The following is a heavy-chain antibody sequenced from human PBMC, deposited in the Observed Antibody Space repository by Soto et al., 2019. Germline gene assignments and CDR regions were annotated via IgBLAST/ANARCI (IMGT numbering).Heavy chain of an antibody. CDR2: ISGSGGST. Sequence: GGSLRLSCAASGFTFGGYAMSWVRQAPGKGLEWVSAISGSGGSTYYADSVKGRFTISRDNSKNTLHLQMNSLRAEDTAVYYCAKDLHYDILTGYYPPSYYGMDVWGQGTTVTVSS. CDR3: AKDLHYDILTGYYPPSYYGMDV. CDR1: GFTFGGYA. D-gene: IGHD3-9*01. J-gene: IGHJ6*02. V-gene: IGHV3-23*01.